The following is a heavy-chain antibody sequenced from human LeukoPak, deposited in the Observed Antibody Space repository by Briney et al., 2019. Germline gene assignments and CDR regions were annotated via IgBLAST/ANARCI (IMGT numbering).Heavy chain of an antibody. J-gene: IGHJ3*02. V-gene: IGHV3-30*18. Sequence: PGGSLRLSCAASGFTFSNYGIHWVRQAPGKGLEWVTYISDDGNRKYYADSVQGRFSISRDNSKNTLYLQMNSLRAEDTAVYYCAKDQYGEAFDIWGPGTMVTVSS. CDR2: ISDDGNRK. CDR1: GFTFSNYG. D-gene: IGHD4-17*01. CDR3: AKDQYGEAFDI.